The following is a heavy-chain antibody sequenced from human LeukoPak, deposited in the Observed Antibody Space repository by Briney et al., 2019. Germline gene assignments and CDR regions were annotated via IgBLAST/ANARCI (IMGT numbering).Heavy chain of an antibody. CDR2: INHSGST. CDR3: ARIPFRAVAATEDWFDP. Sequence: SETLSLTCTVSGGSISSYYWSWIRQPPGKGLEWIGEINHSGSTNYNPSLKSRVTISVDTSKNQFSLKLSSVTAADAAVYYCARIPFRAVAATEDWFDPWGQGTLVTVSS. J-gene: IGHJ5*02. D-gene: IGHD6-19*01. CDR1: GGSISSYY. V-gene: IGHV4-34*01.